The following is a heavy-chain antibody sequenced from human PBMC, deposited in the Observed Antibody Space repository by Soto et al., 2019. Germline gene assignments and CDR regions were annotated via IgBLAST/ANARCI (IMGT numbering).Heavy chain of an antibody. CDR1: GYTLTSYG. Sequence: ASVKVSCKASGYTLTSYGISWVRQAPGQGLEWMGWISAYNGNTNYAQKLQGRVTMTADTSTSTAYMELRSLTSDDTAVYYCARCITMLRGVITSHWFDPWGQGTLVTVSS. CDR2: ISAYNGNT. J-gene: IGHJ5*02. D-gene: IGHD3-10*01. V-gene: IGHV1-18*01. CDR3: ARCITMLRGVITSHWFDP.